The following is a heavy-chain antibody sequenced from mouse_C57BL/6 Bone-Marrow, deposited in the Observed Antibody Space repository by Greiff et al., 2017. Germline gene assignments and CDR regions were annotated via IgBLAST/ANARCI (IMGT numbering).Heavy chain of an antibody. V-gene: IGHV1-82*01. Sequence: QVQLQQPGAELVKPGASVKISCKASGYAFSSSWMNWVKQRPGKGLEWIGRIYPGDGDTNYNGKFKGKATLTADKSSSTAYMQLSSLTSEDSAVYFCARTLIYYDYGAYWGQGTLVTVSA. D-gene: IGHD2-4*01. CDR3: ARTLIYYDYGAY. J-gene: IGHJ3*01. CDR2: IYPGDGDT. CDR1: GYAFSSSW.